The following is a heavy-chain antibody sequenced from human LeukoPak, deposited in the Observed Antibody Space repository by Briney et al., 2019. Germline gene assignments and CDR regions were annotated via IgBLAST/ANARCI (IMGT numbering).Heavy chain of an antibody. CDR2: ISAYNGNT. CDR1: GYTFTSYG. D-gene: IGHD5-18*01. J-gene: IGHJ6*03. Sequence: GASVKVSCKASGYTFTSYGISWVRQAPGQGLEWMGWISAYNGNTNYAQKFQGRVTITADESTSTAYMELSSLRSEDTAVYYCAGAIQLWSHYYYYMDVWGKGTTVTVSS. V-gene: IGHV1-18*01. CDR3: AGAIQLWSHYYYYMDV.